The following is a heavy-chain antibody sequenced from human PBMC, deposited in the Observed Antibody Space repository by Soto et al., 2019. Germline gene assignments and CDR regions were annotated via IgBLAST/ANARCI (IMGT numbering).Heavy chain of an antibody. CDR2: INHSGST. D-gene: IGHD3-10*01. Sequence: QVQLQQWGAGLLKPSETLSLTCAVYGGSFSGYYWSWIRQPPGKGLEWIGEINHSGSTNYNPSLKRRVTISVXXSXNXFTLKLGSVTAADTALYYCARVGYGSASYPSDWFDPWGQGTLVTGSS. V-gene: IGHV4-34*01. J-gene: IGHJ5*02. CDR1: GGSFSGYY. CDR3: ARVGYGSASYPSDWFDP.